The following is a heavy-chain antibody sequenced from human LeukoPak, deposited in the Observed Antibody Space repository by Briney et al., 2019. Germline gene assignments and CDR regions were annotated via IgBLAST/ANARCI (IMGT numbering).Heavy chain of an antibody. J-gene: IGHJ4*02. V-gene: IGHV3-11*01. D-gene: IGHD6-19*01. CDR2: ISSSGSTI. Sequence: PGGSLRLSRAASGFTFSDYYMSWIRQAPGKGLEWVSYISSSGSTIYYADSVKGRFTISRDNAKNSLYLQMNSLRAEDTAVYYCARRLPVAGIISDYWGQGTLVTVSS. CDR3: ARRLPVAGIISDY. CDR1: GFTFSDYY.